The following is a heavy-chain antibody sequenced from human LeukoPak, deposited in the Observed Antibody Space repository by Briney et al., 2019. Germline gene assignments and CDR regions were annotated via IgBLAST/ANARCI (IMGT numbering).Heavy chain of an antibody. D-gene: IGHD3-3*01. Sequence: PGGSLRLSCAASGLTFSTYGMTWVRQAPGKGLEWVSTISGSAVSTFYAASVKGRFTISRDNSKNTLYLQMNSLRAEDTAVYYCARSRLSGINDAFDIWGQGTMVTVSS. V-gene: IGHV3-23*01. CDR3: ARSRLSGINDAFDI. CDR2: ISGSAVST. J-gene: IGHJ3*02. CDR1: GLTFSTYG.